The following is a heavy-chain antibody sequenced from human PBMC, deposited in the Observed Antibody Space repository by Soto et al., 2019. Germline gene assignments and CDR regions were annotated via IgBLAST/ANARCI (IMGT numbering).Heavy chain of an antibody. Sequence: PGGSLRLSCAASGFTLSSYAMSWVRQAPGKGLEWVSAISGSGGSTYYADSVKGRFTISRDNSKNTLYLQMNSLRAEDTAVYYCARVLRFLEWSTYGMDVWGQGTTVTVSS. D-gene: IGHD3-3*01. CDR2: ISGSGGST. CDR1: GFTLSSYA. CDR3: ARVLRFLEWSTYGMDV. V-gene: IGHV3-23*01. J-gene: IGHJ6*02.